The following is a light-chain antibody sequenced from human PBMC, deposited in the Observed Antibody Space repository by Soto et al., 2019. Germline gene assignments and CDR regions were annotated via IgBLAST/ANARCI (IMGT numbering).Light chain of an antibody. J-gene: IGKJ2*01. Sequence: EIVMTQSPATLSVSPGERATLSCRARQSISSSLAWYQQKPGQAPRLLIYGASTRATGIPARFSGSGSGTDFTLTMSRLQSEDFAVYYCQQYNNGPTYTFGQGTKLEIK. V-gene: IGKV3-15*01. CDR1: QSISSS. CDR3: QQYNNGPTYT. CDR2: GAS.